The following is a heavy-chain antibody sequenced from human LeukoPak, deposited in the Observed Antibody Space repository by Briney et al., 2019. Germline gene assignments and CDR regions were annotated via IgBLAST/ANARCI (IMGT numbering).Heavy chain of an antibody. Sequence: SETLSLXCTVSGGSISSTNYYWGWIRQPPGKGLEWIGSIYYSGSTYYNPFLKSRVTISVDTSKNQFSLKLSSMTAADTAVYYCASLRLSSGSLEFDYWGQGTLVTVSS. CDR2: IYYSGST. J-gene: IGHJ4*02. CDR3: ASLRLSSGSLEFDY. V-gene: IGHV4-39*01. CDR1: GGSISSTNYY. D-gene: IGHD6-19*01.